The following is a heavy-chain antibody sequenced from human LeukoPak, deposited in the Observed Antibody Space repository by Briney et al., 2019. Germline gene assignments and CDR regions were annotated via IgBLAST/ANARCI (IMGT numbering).Heavy chain of an antibody. CDR1: GFTFSSYW. D-gene: IGHD5-18*01. CDR3: ARGQLWSYYHDY. J-gene: IGHJ4*02. CDR2: IKGDESST. V-gene: IGHV3-74*01. Sequence: GGSLKLSCAASGFTFSSYWIHWVRQAPGKGLVWVSRIKGDESSTNYADSVKGRFTISRDNAKNTVYLEMNSLRAEDTAVYYCARGQLWSYYHDYWGQGTLVTVSS.